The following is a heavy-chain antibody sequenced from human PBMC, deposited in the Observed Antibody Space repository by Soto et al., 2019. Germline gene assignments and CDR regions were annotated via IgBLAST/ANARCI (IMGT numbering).Heavy chain of an antibody. J-gene: IGHJ6*02. CDR3: AKVGTDYYYYGMDV. D-gene: IGHD5-18*01. V-gene: IGHV3-43*01. CDR2: ISWDGGST. CDR1: GFTFDDYT. Sequence: GGSLRLSCAASGFTFDDYTMHWVRQAPGKGLEWVSLISWDGGSTYYADSVKGRFTISRDNSKNSLYLQMNSLRTEDTALYYCAKVGTDYYYYGMDVWGQGTTVTVSS.